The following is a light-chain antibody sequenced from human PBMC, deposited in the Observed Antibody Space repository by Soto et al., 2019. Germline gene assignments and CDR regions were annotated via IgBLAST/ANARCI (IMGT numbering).Light chain of an antibody. CDR1: SGSVSTTYY. CDR3: VVYMGSGIWV. CDR2: RTN. J-gene: IGLJ3*02. V-gene: IGLV8-61*01. Sequence: QTVVTQEPSFSVSPGGTVTLTCGLSSGSVSTTYYPSWYQQTPGQSPRTLIYRTNTRSSGVPDRFSGSILGNKAALTITGAQADDESDYYCVVYMGSGIWVFGGGTQLTVL.